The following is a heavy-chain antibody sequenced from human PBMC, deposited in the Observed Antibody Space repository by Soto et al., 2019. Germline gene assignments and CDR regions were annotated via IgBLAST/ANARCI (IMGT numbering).Heavy chain of an antibody. D-gene: IGHD4-17*01. J-gene: IGHJ4*02. CDR2: ISGSGGST. CDR1: GFTFSSYA. Sequence: EVQLLESGGGLVQPGGSLRLSCAASGFTFSSYAMSWVRQAPGKGLEWVSAISGSGGSTYYADSVKGRFTISRDNSKNTLYLQMNGLRAEDTAVYYCATLEEGTNYGDYPNWGQGTLVTVSS. V-gene: IGHV3-23*01. CDR3: ATLEEGTNYGDYPN.